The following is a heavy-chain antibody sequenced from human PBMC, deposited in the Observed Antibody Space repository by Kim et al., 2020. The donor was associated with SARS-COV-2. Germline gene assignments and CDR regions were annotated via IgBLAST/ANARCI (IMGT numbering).Heavy chain of an antibody. CDR1: GFTFSSYG. J-gene: IGHJ4*02. D-gene: IGHD3-10*01. V-gene: IGHV3-33*06. CDR2: FCSEGSNK. CDR3: AKDGSPFGGLLSY. Sequence: GGSLRLSCAASGFTFSSYGMHSVRQAPGKGLEWVAVFCSEGSNKYYADSVKGRFTISRDNSKTTLYRQMNSRRAEDTAVYYCAKDGSPFGGLLSYWGQGTLVTVSS.